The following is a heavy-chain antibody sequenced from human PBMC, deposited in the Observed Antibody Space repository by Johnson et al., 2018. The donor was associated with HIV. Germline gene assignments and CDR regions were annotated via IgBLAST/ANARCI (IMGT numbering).Heavy chain of an antibody. D-gene: IGHD6-6*01. Sequence: VQLVESGGGVVQPGRSLRLSCAASGFTFSSYWMSWVRQAPGKGLEWVANIKQDGSEKSYVDSVKGRFTISRDNARNSLYLQMNSLRAEDTAVYYCARAGSSSSGPRAFDIWGQGTMVTVSS. CDR1: GFTFSSYW. J-gene: IGHJ3*02. CDR3: ARAGSSSSGPRAFDI. CDR2: IKQDGSEK. V-gene: IGHV3-7*01.